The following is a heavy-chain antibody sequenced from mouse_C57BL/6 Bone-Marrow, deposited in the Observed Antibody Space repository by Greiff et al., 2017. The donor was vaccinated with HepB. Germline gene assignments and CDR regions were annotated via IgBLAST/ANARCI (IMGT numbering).Heavy chain of an antibody. D-gene: IGHD1-1*01. Sequence: EVKLMESGGGLVQPGGSMKLSCVASGFTFSNYWMNWVRQSPEKGLEWVAQIRLKSDNYATHYAESVKGRFTISRDDSKSSVYLQMNNLRAEDTGIYYCTEGTTGFDYWGQGTTLTVSS. CDR2: IRLKSDNYAT. V-gene: IGHV6-3*01. CDR3: TEGTTGFDY. CDR1: GFTFSNYW. J-gene: IGHJ2*01.